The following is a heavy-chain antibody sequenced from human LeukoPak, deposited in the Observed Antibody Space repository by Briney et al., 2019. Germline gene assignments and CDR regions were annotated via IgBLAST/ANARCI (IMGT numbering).Heavy chain of an antibody. CDR3: AGETVFGLITPQYFHY. Sequence: PSETLSLTCSVSAGSTTTPYWHWIRQSPGKGLEWIGFVFYGGITNYNPSLKSRVTISLDTSKNQFSLKLTSVTAGDTAVYYCAGETVFGLITPQYFHYWGQGTRVTVSS. D-gene: IGHD3-3*01. V-gene: IGHV4-59*11. J-gene: IGHJ4*02. CDR2: VFYGGIT. CDR1: AGSTTTPY.